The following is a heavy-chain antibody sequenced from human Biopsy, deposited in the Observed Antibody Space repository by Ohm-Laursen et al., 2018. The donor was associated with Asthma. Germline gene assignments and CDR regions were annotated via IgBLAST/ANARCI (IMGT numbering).Heavy chain of an antibody. J-gene: IGHJ4*02. Sequence: SLRLSCAASGFAVSRDYMFWVRQAPRKGLEWVSVIYSGGTSHTADSVRGRFTISRDNSKNTLYLQMNSLRAEDTAVYYCSREEPTSGWYQGSILRWGQGTLVTVSS. CDR2: IYSGGTS. V-gene: IGHV3-66*02. D-gene: IGHD6-19*01. CDR3: SREEPTSGWYQGSILR. CDR1: GFAVSRDY.